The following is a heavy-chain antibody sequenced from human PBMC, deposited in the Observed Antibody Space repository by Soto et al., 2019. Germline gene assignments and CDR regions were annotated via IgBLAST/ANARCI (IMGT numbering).Heavy chain of an antibody. J-gene: IGHJ4*02. D-gene: IGHD2-2*01. V-gene: IGHV3-33*01. Sequence: GGSLRLCCAASGFTFSSYGMHWVRQAPGKGLEWVAVIWYDGSNKYYADSVKGRFTISRDNSKNTLYLQMNSLRAEDTAVYYCAREHLEYQLLIALDYWGQGTLVTVSS. CDR3: AREHLEYQLLIALDY. CDR1: GFTFSSYG. CDR2: IWYDGSNK.